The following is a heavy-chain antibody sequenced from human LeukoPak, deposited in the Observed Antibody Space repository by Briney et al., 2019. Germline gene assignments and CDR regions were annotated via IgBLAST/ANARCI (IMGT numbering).Heavy chain of an antibody. J-gene: IGHJ4*02. Sequence: PSETLSLTCAVSGYSISSGYYWGWIRQPPGKGLEWIGSIYHSGSTYYNPSLKSRVTISVDTSKNQFPLKLSSVTAADTAVYYCARFGEYYYDSSGYYYEPYYFDYWGQGTLVTVSS. CDR3: ARFGEYYYDSSGYYYEPYYFDY. V-gene: IGHV4-38-2*01. CDR2: IYHSGST. D-gene: IGHD3-22*01. CDR1: GYSISSGYY.